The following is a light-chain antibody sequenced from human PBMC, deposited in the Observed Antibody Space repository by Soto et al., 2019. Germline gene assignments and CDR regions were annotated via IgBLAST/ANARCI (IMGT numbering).Light chain of an antibody. CDR3: QQYGSSPWT. V-gene: IGKV3-20*01. J-gene: IGKJ1*01. CDR1: QSVGSTY. Sequence: EIVLKQSPGTLSLYPGERATLSCRTSQSVGSTYLAWYQQKPGQAPRLLIYGASSRATGIPDRFSGSGSGTDFTLTISRLEPEDFAVYYCQQYGSSPWTFGQGTKVDIK. CDR2: GAS.